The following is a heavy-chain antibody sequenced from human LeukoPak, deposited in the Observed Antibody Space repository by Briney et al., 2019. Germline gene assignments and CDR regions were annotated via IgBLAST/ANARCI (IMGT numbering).Heavy chain of an antibody. CDR3: ASGGYSSGWSYGMDV. CDR2: IYYSGST. V-gene: IGHV4-59*12. D-gene: IGHD6-19*01. CDR1: GGSISSYY. J-gene: IGHJ6*02. Sequence: SETLSLTCTVSGGSISSYYWSWIRQPPGKGLEWIGYIYYSGSTNYNPSLKSRVTMSVDTSKNQFSLKLSSVTAADTAVYYCASGGYSSGWSYGMDVWGQGTTVTVSS.